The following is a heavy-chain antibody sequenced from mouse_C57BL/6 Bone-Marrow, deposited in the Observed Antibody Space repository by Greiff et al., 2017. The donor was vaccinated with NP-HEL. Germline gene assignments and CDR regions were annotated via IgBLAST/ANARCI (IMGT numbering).Heavy chain of an antibody. CDR2: ISDGGSYT. J-gene: IGHJ1*03. Sequence: EVKLVESGGGLVKPGGSLKLSCAASGFTFSSYAMSWVRQTPEKRLEWVATISDGGSYTYYPDNVKGRFTISRDNAKNNLYLQMSHLKSEDTARYYCVCLPRWYFDVWGTGTTGTVSS. D-gene: IGHD6-2*01. V-gene: IGHV5-4*03. CDR1: GFTFSSYA. CDR3: VCLPRWYFDV.